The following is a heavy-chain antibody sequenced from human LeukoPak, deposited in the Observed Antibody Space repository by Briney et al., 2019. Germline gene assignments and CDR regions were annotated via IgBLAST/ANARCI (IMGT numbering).Heavy chain of an antibody. J-gene: IGHJ4*02. CDR3: ARRNWGSHFDY. V-gene: IGHV4-39*01. Sequence: TSETLSLTCTVSGDSISSGSYYWGCIRQPPGKGLEWIGNIYYSGSTYYNPSLKSRVTISVDTSKNQFSLKVRSVTAADTVVYYCARRNWGSHFDYWGQGTLVTVSS. CDR2: IYYSGST. CDR1: GDSISSGSYY. D-gene: IGHD7-27*01.